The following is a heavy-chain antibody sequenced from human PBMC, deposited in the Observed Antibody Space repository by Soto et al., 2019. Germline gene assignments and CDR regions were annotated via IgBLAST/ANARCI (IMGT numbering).Heavy chain of an antibody. CDR2: ISAYNGNT. D-gene: IGHD3-3*01. Sequence: QVQLVQSGAEVKKPGASVKVSCKASGYTFTSYGISWVRQAPGQGLEWMGWISAYNGNTNYAQKLQGRVTMTTDTSTSTAYMELRSLRSDDTAVYYCARGAYDFWSSYYIGYAFDIWGQGTMVTVSS. V-gene: IGHV1-18*01. J-gene: IGHJ3*02. CDR3: ARGAYDFWSSYYIGYAFDI. CDR1: GYTFTSYG.